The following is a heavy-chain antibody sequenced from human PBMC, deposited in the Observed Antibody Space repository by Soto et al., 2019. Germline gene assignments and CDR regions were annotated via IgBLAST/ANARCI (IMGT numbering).Heavy chain of an antibody. CDR2: IYHSGST. CDR1: GDSISSSDYY. D-gene: IGHD4-4*01. J-gene: IGHJ4*02. V-gene: IGHV4-30-4*01. Sequence: QVQLQESGPGLVKPSQTLSLTCSVSGDSISSSDYYWSWFRQPPGKGLEWIGYIYHSGSTYYNPSLKSRITISADTSKNQLSLKLSSVTAADTALYYCARDRTDSDYFFDYWGQGTLVTVSP. CDR3: ARDRTDSDYFFDY.